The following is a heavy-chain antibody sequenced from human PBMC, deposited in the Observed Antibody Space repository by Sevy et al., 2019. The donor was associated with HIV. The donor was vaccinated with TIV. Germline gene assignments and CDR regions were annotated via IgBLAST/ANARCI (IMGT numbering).Heavy chain of an antibody. D-gene: IGHD2-15*01. Sequence: ASVKVSCKASGYTFTSYGISWVRQAPGQGLEWMGWISAYNGNTNYAQMLQGRVTMTTDTSTSTAYMELRSLRSDDTAVYYCARDLAVVAANHYFDYWGQGTLVTVSS. CDR2: ISAYNGNT. J-gene: IGHJ4*02. CDR3: ARDLAVVAANHYFDY. V-gene: IGHV1-18*01. CDR1: GYTFTSYG.